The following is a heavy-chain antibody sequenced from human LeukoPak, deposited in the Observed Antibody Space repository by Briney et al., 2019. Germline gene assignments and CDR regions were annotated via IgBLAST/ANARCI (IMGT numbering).Heavy chain of an antibody. CDR1: GFAFSNYG. J-gene: IGHJ4*02. CDR2: ITGSGGTT. D-gene: IGHD7-27*01. CDR3: AKDGNWARFEN. V-gene: IGHV3-23*01. Sequence: RGSLRLSCAASGFAFSNYGMNWVRQAPGKGLEWVSGITGSGGTTYYADSVKGRFTISRDNSKNTLYLQMNSPRAEDTAAYYCAKDGNWARFENWGQGTLVTVSS.